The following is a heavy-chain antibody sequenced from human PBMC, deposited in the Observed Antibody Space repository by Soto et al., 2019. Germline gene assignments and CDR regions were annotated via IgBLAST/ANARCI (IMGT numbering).Heavy chain of an antibody. Sequence: QVQLQESGPGLVKPSGTLSLTCGVSGGPISTSHWWTWVRQAPGKGLEWIGEIDHGGNAKYSPSLNGRATMSVDTSKNLFFLRLTSVTVADTAVYYCARAAWTGIENWLDPWGRGTLVTVAS. D-gene: IGHD1-1*01. V-gene: IGHV4-4*02. J-gene: IGHJ5*02. CDR1: GGPISTSHW. CDR2: IDHGGNA. CDR3: ARAAWTGIENWLDP.